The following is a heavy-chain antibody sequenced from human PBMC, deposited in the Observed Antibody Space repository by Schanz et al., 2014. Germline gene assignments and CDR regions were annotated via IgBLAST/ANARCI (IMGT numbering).Heavy chain of an antibody. Sequence: EVQLVESGGDLVQPGGSLRLSCSASGFTFSTFAMHWVRQAPGKGLEWVSAISGSGGSTYYADSVKGRFTISRDNSKNTLYLQMNSLRAEDTAVYYCAKTLFPGGTQTFGNWGRGTLVTVSS. J-gene: IGHJ4*02. CDR3: AKTLFPGGTQTFGN. CDR1: GFTFSTFA. D-gene: IGHD2-8*02. V-gene: IGHV3-23*04. CDR2: ISGSGGST.